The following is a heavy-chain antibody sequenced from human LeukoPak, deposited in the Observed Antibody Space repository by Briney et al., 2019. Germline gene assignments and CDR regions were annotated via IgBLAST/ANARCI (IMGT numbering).Heavy chain of an antibody. CDR1: GGSISSSSYY. V-gene: IGHV4-39*07. CDR2: IYYSGST. Sequence: SETLSLTCTVSGGSISSSSYYWGWIRQPPGKGLEWIGSIYYSGSTYYNPSLKSRVTISVDTSKNQFSLKLSSVTAADTAVYYCARDRSSSWYNNWFDPWGQGTLVTVSS. J-gene: IGHJ5*02. D-gene: IGHD6-13*01. CDR3: ARDRSSSWYNNWFDP.